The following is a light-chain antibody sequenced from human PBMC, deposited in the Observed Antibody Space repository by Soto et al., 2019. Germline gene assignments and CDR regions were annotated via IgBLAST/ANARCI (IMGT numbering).Light chain of an antibody. CDR3: SAWDDSLSAYV. V-gene: IGLV1-47*01. CDR2: HNY. CDR1: SSNIGSDF. Sequence: QSVLTQPPSASGTPGQRVTISCSGSSSNIGSDFVYWYKQLPGTAPKLLIYHNYKRPSGVPDRVSGSKSGTSGSLAISDLRSEDEADYYCSAWDDSLSAYVFGAGTKVTVL. J-gene: IGLJ1*01.